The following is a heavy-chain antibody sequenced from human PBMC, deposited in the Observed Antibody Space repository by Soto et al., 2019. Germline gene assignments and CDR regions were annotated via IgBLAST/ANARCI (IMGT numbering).Heavy chain of an antibody. CDR1: GGSFSGYY. Sequence: SETLSLTCAVYGGSFSGYYWSWIRQPPGKGLEWIGEINHSGGTNYNPSLKSRVTISVDTSKNQFSLKLSSVTAADTAVYYCAAVAHYYYYGMDVWGQGTTVTVSS. CDR2: INHSGGT. D-gene: IGHD5-12*01. CDR3: AAVAHYYYYGMDV. J-gene: IGHJ6*02. V-gene: IGHV4-34*01.